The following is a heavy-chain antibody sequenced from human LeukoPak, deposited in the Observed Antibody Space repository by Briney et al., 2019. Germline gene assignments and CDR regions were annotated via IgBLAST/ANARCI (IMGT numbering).Heavy chain of an antibody. CDR1: GGTFSSYA. J-gene: IGHJ3*02. CDR3: ARDRWEPYDAFDI. D-gene: IGHD4-23*01. CDR2: IIPIFGTA. Sequence: ASVKVSCKASGGTFSSYAISWVRQAPGQGLEWMGEIIPIFGTANYAQKFQGRVTITADESTSTAYMELSSLRSEDTAVYYCARDRWEPYDAFDIWGQGTMVTVSS. V-gene: IGHV1-69*13.